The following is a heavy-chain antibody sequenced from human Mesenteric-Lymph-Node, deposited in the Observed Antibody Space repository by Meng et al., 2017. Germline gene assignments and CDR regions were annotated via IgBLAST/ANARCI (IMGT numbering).Heavy chain of an antibody. D-gene: IGHD3-9*01. CDR1: GFTFSSYE. CDR3: AKDFDWGGGS. J-gene: IGHJ5*02. CDR2: IKSKADGGTT. Sequence: GESLKISCAASGFTFSSYEMNWVRQAPGKGLEWVGRIKSKADGGTTDYAAPVKGRFTISRDDSKNTLYLQMNSLRAEDTAVYYCAKDFDWGGGSWGQGTPVTVSS. V-gene: IGHV3-15*05.